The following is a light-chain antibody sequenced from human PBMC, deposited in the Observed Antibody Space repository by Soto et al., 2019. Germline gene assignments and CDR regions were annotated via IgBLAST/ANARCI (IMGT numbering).Light chain of an antibody. V-gene: IGKV3-15*01. CDR3: QQYNNWPPYT. J-gene: IGKJ2*01. Sequence: EIVMTQSPATLSVSPGERATLSCRASQSISSNLAWYQHKPGQAPRLLIFDASTRATGIPARFSGSGSGTEFTLTISSLQSEDFAVYYCQQYNNWPPYTFGQGTKLQIK. CDR2: DAS. CDR1: QSISSN.